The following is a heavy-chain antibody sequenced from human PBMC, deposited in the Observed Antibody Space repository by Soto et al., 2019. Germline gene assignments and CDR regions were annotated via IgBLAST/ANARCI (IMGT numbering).Heavy chain of an antibody. CDR2: IYHTGTT. CDR3: ARPYFSSSSMFDY. Sequence: SETLSLTCTVSGDSISSSTYYWGWIRQPPGRGLEWIGCIYHTGTTYYNPSLKSRVTISVDTSKNQFSLKLSSVTAADTAVYYCARPYFSSSSMFDYWGQGTLVTVSS. CDR1: GDSISSSTYY. D-gene: IGHD6-6*01. J-gene: IGHJ4*02. V-gene: IGHV4-39*01.